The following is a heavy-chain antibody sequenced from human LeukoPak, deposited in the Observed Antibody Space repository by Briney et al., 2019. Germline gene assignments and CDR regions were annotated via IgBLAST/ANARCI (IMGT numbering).Heavy chain of an antibody. J-gene: IGHJ4*02. CDR1: GFTFSNYD. D-gene: IGHD4/OR15-4a*01. CDR2: ISYNETLK. CDR3: AKDGAD. V-gene: IGHV3-30*18. Sequence: GRSLRLSCAASGFTFSNYDMHWVRQAPGKGLEWVAVISYNETLKYYVDSVKGRFTISRDNSKNTLFLQMSSLRTEDTAVYYCAKDGADWGQGTLVTVSS.